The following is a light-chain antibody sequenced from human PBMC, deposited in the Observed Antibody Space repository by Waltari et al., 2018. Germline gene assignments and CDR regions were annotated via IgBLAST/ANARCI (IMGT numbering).Light chain of an antibody. Sequence: EIVLTQSPATLSLSPGERATLSCRASQSVSSYLAWYQQKPGQAPRLLIYHASNRATGIPARFSGSGSVTDFTLTISSLEPEDFAVYYCQQRSSWPTFGQGTKLEIK. CDR1: QSVSSY. CDR2: HAS. CDR3: QQRSSWPT. J-gene: IGKJ2*01. V-gene: IGKV3-11*01.